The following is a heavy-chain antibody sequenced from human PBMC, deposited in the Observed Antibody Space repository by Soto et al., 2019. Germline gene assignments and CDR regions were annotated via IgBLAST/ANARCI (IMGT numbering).Heavy chain of an antibody. CDR2: ISHDGSNT. CDR3: AKDAGSTEYFFAS. J-gene: IGHJ4*02. V-gene: IGHV3-30*18. Sequence: ESGGGVVQPGRSLRLSCAASGFTFRTYVMHWVRQAPGKGLEWVAVISHDGSNTDYGDSVKGRFTISRDNSKSTLSLQMNSLRPEDTGVYYCAKDAGSTEYFFASWGQGTLVSVSS. CDR1: GFTFRTYV.